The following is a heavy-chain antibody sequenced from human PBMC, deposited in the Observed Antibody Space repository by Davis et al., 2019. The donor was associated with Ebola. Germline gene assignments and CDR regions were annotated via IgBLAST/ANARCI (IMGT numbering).Heavy chain of an antibody. CDR3: AREKLGGSSDY. J-gene: IGHJ4*02. V-gene: IGHV1-18*01. CDR2: ISAYNGNT. D-gene: IGHD6-6*01. CDR1: GYTFTSYG. Sequence: ASVKVSCKASGYTFTSYGISWVRQAPGQGLEWMGWISAYNGNTNYAQKLQGRVTMTTDTSTGTAYMELRTLRSDDTAVYYCAREKLGGSSDYWGQGTLVTVSS.